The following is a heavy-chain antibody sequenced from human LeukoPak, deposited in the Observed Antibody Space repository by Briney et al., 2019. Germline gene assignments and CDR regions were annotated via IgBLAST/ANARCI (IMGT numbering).Heavy chain of an antibody. J-gene: IGHJ3*02. CDR1: GASISSYY. D-gene: IGHD6-19*01. V-gene: IGHV4-59*10. CDR3: ARHMAGGAFDI. CDR2: IYTSGST. Sequence: SQCLSLTSAGAGASISSYYRSWIRQPAGKGLEWIVRIYTSGSTNYNPSLKSRVTMSVDTSKNQFSLKLSSVTAADTALYYCARHMAGGAFDIWGQGTMVTVSS.